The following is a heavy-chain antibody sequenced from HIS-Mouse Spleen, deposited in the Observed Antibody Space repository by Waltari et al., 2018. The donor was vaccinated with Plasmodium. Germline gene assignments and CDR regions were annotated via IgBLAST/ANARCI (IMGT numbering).Heavy chain of an antibody. V-gene: IGHV4-39*07. D-gene: IGHD7-27*01. CDR3: ARDSTGEFDY. J-gene: IGHJ4*02. Sequence: SSSYYWGWIRQPPGKGLEWIGSIYYSGSTYYNPSLKSRVTISVDTSKNQFSLKLSSVTAADTAVYYCARDSTGEFDYWGQGTLVTVSS. CDR1: SSSYY. CDR2: IYYSGST.